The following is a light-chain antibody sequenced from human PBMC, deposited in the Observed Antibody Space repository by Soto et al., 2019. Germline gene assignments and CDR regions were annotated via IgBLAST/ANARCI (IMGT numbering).Light chain of an antibody. Sequence: EIVVTQSPATLSVSPGERTTLSCRASQSVSSNLAWYQLKPGQAPRLLIYGASTRATGIPARFSGSGSGTEFTLTISSLQSEDFAVYYCQQYNNWPLTFGGGTKVEIK. CDR2: GAS. V-gene: IGKV3-15*01. CDR3: QQYNNWPLT. CDR1: QSVSSN. J-gene: IGKJ4*01.